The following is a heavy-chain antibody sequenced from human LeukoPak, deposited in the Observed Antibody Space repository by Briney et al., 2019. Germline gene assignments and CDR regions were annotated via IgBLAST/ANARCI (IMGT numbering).Heavy chain of an antibody. CDR2: IWSGQTTG. CDR1: GLTFSRSG. J-gene: IGHJ6*03. CDR3: ARDIWNDGNYYMDV. V-gene: IGHV3-33*07. Sequence: PGGPLRLSCVASGLTFSRSGMTWVAQAPAKGLEGVALIWSGQTTGLYAESVKGRFTISRDTSRNTLYLQMNSLRAEDTAVYYCARDIWNDGNYYMDVWGGGTTVTVSS. D-gene: IGHD1-1*01.